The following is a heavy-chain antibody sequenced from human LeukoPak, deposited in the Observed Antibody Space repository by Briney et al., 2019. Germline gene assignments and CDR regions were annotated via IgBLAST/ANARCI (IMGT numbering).Heavy chain of an antibody. Sequence: PGGSLRLSCAVSGFTFSDYYMSWIRQAPGKGLEWVSYISSSGSTIYYADSVKGRFTISRDNAKNSLYLQMNSLRAEDTAVYYCARDPSGEHDYGDLTFDYWGQGTLVIVSS. CDR3: ARDPSGEHDYGDLTFDY. V-gene: IGHV3-11*04. J-gene: IGHJ4*02. CDR1: GFTFSDYY. D-gene: IGHD4-17*01. CDR2: ISSSGSTI.